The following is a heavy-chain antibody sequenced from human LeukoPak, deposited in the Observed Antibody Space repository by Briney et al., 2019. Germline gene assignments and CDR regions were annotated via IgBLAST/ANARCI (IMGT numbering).Heavy chain of an antibody. CDR1: GFTFNSYW. CDR2: IKSDGSST. V-gene: IGHV3-74*01. Sequence: GGSLRLSCAASGFTFNSYWMHWVRQGPGKGLVWVSHIKSDGSSTSYADSVKGRFTISRDNAKNTLYLQMNSLRAEDTAVYYCAVRYSGSWYLFDYWGQGTLVTVSS. J-gene: IGHJ4*02. CDR3: AVRYSGSWYLFDY. D-gene: IGHD6-13*01.